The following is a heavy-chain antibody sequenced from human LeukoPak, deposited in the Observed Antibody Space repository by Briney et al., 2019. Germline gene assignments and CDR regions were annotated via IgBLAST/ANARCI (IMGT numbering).Heavy chain of an antibody. V-gene: IGHV1-69*04. J-gene: IGHJ4*02. Sequence: VASVKVSCKASGGTFSSYAISWVRQAPGQGLEWMGRIIPILGIANYAQKFQGRVTITADKSTSTAYMELSSLRSEDTAVYYCAREEARPGRFDYWGQGTLVTVSS. CDR3: AREEARPGRFDY. D-gene: IGHD5-12*01. CDR2: IIPILGIA. CDR1: GGTFSSYA.